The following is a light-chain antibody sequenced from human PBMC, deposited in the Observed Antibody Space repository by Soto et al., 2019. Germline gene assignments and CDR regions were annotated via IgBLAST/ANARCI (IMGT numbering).Light chain of an antibody. V-gene: IGLV2-8*01. Sequence: QSALTQPPSASGSPGQSVTISCTGTSSDVGGYNYVSWYQQHPGKAPKLMIYEVSKRPSGVPDRCSGSKSGNTASLTVSGLQAEDEADYYCSSYAGSNNVFGTGTKLTVL. CDR1: SSDVGGYNY. CDR3: SSYAGSNNV. CDR2: EVS. J-gene: IGLJ1*01.